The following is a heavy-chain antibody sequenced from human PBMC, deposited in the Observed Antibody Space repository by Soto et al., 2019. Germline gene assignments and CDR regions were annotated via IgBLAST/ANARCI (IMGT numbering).Heavy chain of an antibody. V-gene: IGHV3-9*01. D-gene: IGHD6-13*01. CDR2: ISWNSGSI. CDR3: AKDIRGGYHSSSFDY. Sequence: EVQLVESGGGLVQPGRSLRLSCAASGFTFDDYAMHWVRQAPGKGLEWVSGISWNSGSIGYADSVKGRFTISRDNAKNSLYLQMNSLRAEDTALYYCAKDIRGGYHSSSFDYWGQGTLVTVSS. CDR1: GFTFDDYA. J-gene: IGHJ4*02.